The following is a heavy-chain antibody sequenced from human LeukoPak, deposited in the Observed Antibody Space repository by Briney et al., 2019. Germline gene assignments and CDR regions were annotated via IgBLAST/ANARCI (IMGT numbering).Heavy chain of an antibody. CDR1: GDSINSHY. D-gene: IGHD1-7*01. CDR2: IYTRGST. CDR3: GRPGIQRTKTYSYWFDP. V-gene: IGHV4-4*09. J-gene: IGHJ5*02. Sequence: SSETLSLTCTVSGDSINSHYWSWIRQPPGKGLEWIGFIYTRGSTNHNPSLKSRVTMSGDTSKNQVSLTLNSVTAADTAVYYCGRPGIQRTKTYSYWFDPWRQEPL.